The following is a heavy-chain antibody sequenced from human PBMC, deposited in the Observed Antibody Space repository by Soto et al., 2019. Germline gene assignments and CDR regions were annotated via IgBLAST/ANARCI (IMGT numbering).Heavy chain of an antibody. V-gene: IGHV3-23*01. CDR2: ISGSGGST. CDR3: AKAAYYVLWSGYYKGYYCPY. J-gene: IGHJ4*01. CDR1: GFTFSSYA. Sequence: GGSLRLSCAASGFTFSSYAMSWVRQAPGKGLEWVSAISGSGGSTYYADSVKGRFTISRDNSKNTLYLQMNSLRAEDTAVYYCAKAAYYVLWSGYYKGYYCPYWAHGTLVSVSS. D-gene: IGHD3-3*01.